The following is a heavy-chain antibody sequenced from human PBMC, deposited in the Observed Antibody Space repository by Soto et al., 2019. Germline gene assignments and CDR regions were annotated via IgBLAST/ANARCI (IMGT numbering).Heavy chain of an antibody. CDR2: IWYDGSNK. Sequence: QVQLVESGGGVVQPGRSLRLSCAASGFTFSSYGMHWVRQAPGKGLEWVAVIWYDGSNKYYADSVKGRFTISRDNSKNTLYLRMNSLRAEDTAVYYCAREDYGDYGDAFDIWGQGTMVTVSS. CDR1: GFTFSSYG. D-gene: IGHD4-17*01. V-gene: IGHV3-33*01. CDR3: AREDYGDYGDAFDI. J-gene: IGHJ3*02.